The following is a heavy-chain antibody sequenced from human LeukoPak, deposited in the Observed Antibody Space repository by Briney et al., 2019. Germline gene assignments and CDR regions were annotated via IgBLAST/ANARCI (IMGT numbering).Heavy chain of an antibody. CDR2: IYYSGST. D-gene: IGHD3-22*01. V-gene: IGHV4-59*01. CDR1: GGSISSYY. CDR3: ARGGSSGYYPDN. J-gene: IGHJ4*02. Sequence: SETLSLTCTVSGGSISSYYWSWIRQPPGKGLEWIGYIYYSGSTNYNPSLKSRVTISVDTSKNQFSPKLRSVTAAGTALYFCARGGSSGYYPDNWGQGTLVTVSS.